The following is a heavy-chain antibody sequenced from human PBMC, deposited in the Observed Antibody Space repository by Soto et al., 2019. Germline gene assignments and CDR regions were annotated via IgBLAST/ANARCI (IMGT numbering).Heavy chain of an antibody. J-gene: IGHJ4*02. V-gene: IGHV1-69*06. D-gene: IGHD1-26*01. CDR3: ARGGSYRKKYNFDY. Sequence: ASVKVSCKASGGTFSSYAISWVRQAPGQGLEWMGGIIPIFGTANYAQKFQGRVTITADKSTSTAYMELSSLRSEDTAVYYCARGGSYRKKYNFDYWGQGTLVTVSS. CDR1: GGTFSSYA. CDR2: IIPIFGTA.